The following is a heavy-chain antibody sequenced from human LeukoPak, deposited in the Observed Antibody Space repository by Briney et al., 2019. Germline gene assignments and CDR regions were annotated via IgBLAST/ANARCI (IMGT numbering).Heavy chain of an antibody. CDR2: ISWNSGSI. D-gene: IGHD6-19*01. J-gene: IGHJ4*02. Sequence: TGGSLRLSCAGSGFIFNNYAMHWVRQPPGEGLEWVSGISWNSGSIDYADSVKGRFTISRDNAKNSLYLRMNSLRVEDTAFYYCAKDNRRHYTSGPNPDSLHWGQGALVTVSS. CDR3: AKDNRRHYTSGPNPDSLH. CDR1: GFIFNNYA. V-gene: IGHV3-9*01.